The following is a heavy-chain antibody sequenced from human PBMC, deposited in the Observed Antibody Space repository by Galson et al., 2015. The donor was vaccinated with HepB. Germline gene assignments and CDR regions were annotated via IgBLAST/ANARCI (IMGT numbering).Heavy chain of an antibody. V-gene: IGHV7-4-1*02. CDR3: TMTNMDPVDTATYYCARIWSTGDQDY. D-gene: IGHD3-22*01. J-gene: IGHJ4*02. CDR1: GYTFTSYA. CDR2: INTNTGNP. Sequence: SVKVSCKASGYTFTSYAMNWVRRAPGQGLEWMGWINTNTGNPTYAQGFTGRFVFSLDTSVSTAYLQITISKDTSKSQVVLTMTNMDPVDTATYYCARIWSTGDQDYWGQGTLVTVSS.